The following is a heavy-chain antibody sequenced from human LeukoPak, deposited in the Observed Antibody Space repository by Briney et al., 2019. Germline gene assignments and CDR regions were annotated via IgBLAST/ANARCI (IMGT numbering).Heavy chain of an antibody. J-gene: IGHJ3*02. CDR3: ARVRQQVVHDAFDI. CDR2: IYYSGST. D-gene: IGHD6-13*01. Sequence: SETLSLTCTVSGGSMSSYYWGWIRQPPGKGLEWIGYIYYSGSTNYNPSLKSRVTISVDTSKNLFSLKLSSVTAADTAVYYCARVRQQVVHDAFDIWGQGTMVIVSS. V-gene: IGHV4-59*01. CDR1: GGSMSSYY.